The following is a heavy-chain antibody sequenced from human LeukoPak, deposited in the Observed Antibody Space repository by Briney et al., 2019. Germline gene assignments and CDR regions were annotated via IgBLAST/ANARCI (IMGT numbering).Heavy chain of an antibody. Sequence: ASVKVSCKASGYTFTSYDINWVRQATGQGLGWMGWMNPNSGNTGYAQKFQGRVTMTRNTSISTAYMELSSLRSEDTAVYYCARGYYDILTGYAYWYFDLWGRGTLVTVSS. CDR1: GYTFTSYD. D-gene: IGHD3-9*01. CDR2: MNPNSGNT. V-gene: IGHV1-8*01. CDR3: ARGYYDILTGYAYWYFDL. J-gene: IGHJ2*01.